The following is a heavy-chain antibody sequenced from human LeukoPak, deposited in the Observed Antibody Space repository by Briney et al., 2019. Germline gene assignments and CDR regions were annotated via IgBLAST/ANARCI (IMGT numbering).Heavy chain of an antibody. CDR2: ISGSGGST. V-gene: IGHV3-23*01. J-gene: IGHJ3*02. Sequence: GGSLRLSCAASGFTFSGYAMSWVRQAPGKGLEWVSAISGSGGSTYYADSVKGRFTISRDNSKNTLYLQMNSLRAEDTAVYYCAKDLVYDSSGYYTPGAFDIWGQGTMVTVSS. CDR3: AKDLVYDSSGYYTPGAFDI. CDR1: GFTFSGYA. D-gene: IGHD3-22*01.